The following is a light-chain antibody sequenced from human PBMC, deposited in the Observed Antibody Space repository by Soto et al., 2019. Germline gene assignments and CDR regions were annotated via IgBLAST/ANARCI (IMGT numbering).Light chain of an antibody. CDR1: QSVSRN. CDR2: GAS. V-gene: IGKV3-15*01. Sequence: EIVMTQSPATLSVSPGERATLSCRASQSVSRNLAWYQQKPGQAPRLLIYGASTRATGIPARFSGSGSGTEFTLTSSSLQSEDFATYYCLQHTYIWSFGQGTKGDIK. J-gene: IGKJ1*01. CDR3: LQHTYIWS.